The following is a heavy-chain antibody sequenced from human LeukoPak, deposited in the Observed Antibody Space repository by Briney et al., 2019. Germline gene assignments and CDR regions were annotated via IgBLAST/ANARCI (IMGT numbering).Heavy chain of an antibody. V-gene: IGHV3-33*01. CDR3: ARDPTVRYYFDY. CDR1: GFTFSSYG. CDR2: IWYDESNK. J-gene: IGHJ4*02. D-gene: IGHD4-17*01. Sequence: PGRSLRLSCAASGFTFSSYGMHWVRQAPGKGLEWVAVIWYDESNKYYADSVKGRFTISRDNSKNTLYLQMNSLRAEDTAVYYCARDPTVRYYFDYWGQGTLVTVSS.